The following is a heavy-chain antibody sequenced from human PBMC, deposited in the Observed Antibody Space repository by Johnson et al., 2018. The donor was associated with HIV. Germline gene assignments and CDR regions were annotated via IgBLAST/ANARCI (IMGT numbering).Heavy chain of an antibody. V-gene: IGHV3-30-3*01. J-gene: IGHJ3*02. CDR1: GFTFSSHA. CDR2: ISYDGVNK. Sequence: VQLVESGEGVVPPGRSLRLSCAASGFTFSSHAMHWVRQAPGKGLEWVAIISYDGVNKYYADSVKGRFTLSRDNTKNTLFLQMTSLKSEDTAVYYCARVSGLGAFDIWGQGTMVTVSS. D-gene: IGHD2-15*01. CDR3: ARVSGLGAFDI.